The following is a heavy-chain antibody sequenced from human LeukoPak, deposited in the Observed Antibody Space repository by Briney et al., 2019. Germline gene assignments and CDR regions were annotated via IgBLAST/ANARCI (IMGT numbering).Heavy chain of an antibody. Sequence: PGGSLRLSCAASGFTFSSYGMNWVRQASGKGLEWVSYIDGSSRSIYYADSVKGRFTVSRDNAKNSLFLQMNSLRDEDTAVYFCARKMALWGQGTLVTVSS. J-gene: IGHJ4*02. V-gene: IGHV3-48*02. D-gene: IGHD5-24*01. CDR3: ARKMAL. CDR2: IDGSSRSI. CDR1: GFTFSSYG.